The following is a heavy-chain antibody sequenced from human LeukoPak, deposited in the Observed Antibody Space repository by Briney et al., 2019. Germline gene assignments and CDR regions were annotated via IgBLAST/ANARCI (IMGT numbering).Heavy chain of an antibody. D-gene: IGHD6-13*01. Sequence: SGTLSLTCTVSGGSISSSSYYWGWIRQPPGKGLEWIGSIYYSGSTYYNPSLKSRVTISVDTSKNQFSLKLSSVTAADTAVYYCARRWGIFDPWGQGTLVTVSS. V-gene: IGHV4-39*07. J-gene: IGHJ5*02. CDR2: IYYSGST. CDR1: GGSISSSSYY. CDR3: ARRWGIFDP.